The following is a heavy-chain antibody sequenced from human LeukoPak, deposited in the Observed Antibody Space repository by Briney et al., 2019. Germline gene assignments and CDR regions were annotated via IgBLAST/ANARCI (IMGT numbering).Heavy chain of an antibody. Sequence: SETLSLTCTVSGGSISSYFWSWIRQPPGKGLEWIGEISHSGSTNYNPSLKSRVTISIDTSKNQFSLKLSSVTAADTAVYYCARGGSCSSSTCYAILGFDPWGQGTLVTVSS. CDR2: ISHSGST. V-gene: IGHV4-34*01. CDR1: GGSISSYF. D-gene: IGHD2-2*01. CDR3: ARGGSCSSSTCYAILGFDP. J-gene: IGHJ5*02.